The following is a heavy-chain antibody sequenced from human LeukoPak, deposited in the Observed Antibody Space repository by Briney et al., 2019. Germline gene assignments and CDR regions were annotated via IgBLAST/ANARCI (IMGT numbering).Heavy chain of an antibody. CDR2: IKSKTHGGTT. CDR1: GFTFSNAW. CDR3: AKEGDSGWYDY. D-gene: IGHD6-19*01. Sequence: GGSLRLSCAASGFTFSNAWMSWVRQAPGKGLEWVGRIKSKTHGGTTDYAAPVKGRFTISRDDSKNTLYLQMNSLRAEDTAVYYCAKEGDSGWYDYWGQGTLVTVSS. V-gene: IGHV3-15*01. J-gene: IGHJ4*02.